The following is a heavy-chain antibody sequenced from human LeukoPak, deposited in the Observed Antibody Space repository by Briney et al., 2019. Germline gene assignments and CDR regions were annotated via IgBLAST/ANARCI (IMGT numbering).Heavy chain of an antibody. J-gene: IGHJ6*03. CDR1: GYTFTSYD. CDR3: AREGGASGWYPEGNYYYYMGV. Sequence: GASVKVSCKASGYTFTSYDINWVRQATGQGLEWMGWMNPNSGNTGYAQKFQGRVTMTRNTSISTAYMELSSLRSEDTAVYYCAREGGASGWYPEGNYYYYMGVWGKGTTVTISS. V-gene: IGHV1-8*01. D-gene: IGHD6-19*01. CDR2: MNPNSGNT.